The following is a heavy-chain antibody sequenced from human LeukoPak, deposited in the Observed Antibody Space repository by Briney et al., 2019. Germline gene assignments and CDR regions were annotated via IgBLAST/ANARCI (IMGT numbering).Heavy chain of an antibody. Sequence: ASVKVSCKASGYTFTSYDINWVRQAPGQGLEWKGWMNPNSDNTGYAQKFQGRVTMTRNTSISTAYMELSSLRSEDTAVYYCARVRGSAPAFDIWGQGTMVTVSS. D-gene: IGHD1-26*01. CDR3: ARVRGSAPAFDI. V-gene: IGHV1-8*01. J-gene: IGHJ3*02. CDR1: GYTFTSYD. CDR2: MNPNSDNT.